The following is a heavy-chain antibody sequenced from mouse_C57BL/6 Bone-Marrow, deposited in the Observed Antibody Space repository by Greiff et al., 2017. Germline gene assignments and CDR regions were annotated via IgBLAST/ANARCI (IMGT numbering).Heavy chain of an antibody. D-gene: IGHD2-12*01. CDR3: TTIYRYEVYFDY. J-gene: IGHJ2*01. Sequence: VQLKESGAELVRPGASVKLSCTASGFNIKDDYMHWVKQRPEQGLEWIGWIDPENGDTEYASKFQGKATITAATSSNTAYLQLSSLTSEDTAVYYYTTIYRYEVYFDYWGQGTTLTVSS. V-gene: IGHV14-4*01. CDR1: GFNIKDDY. CDR2: IDPENGDT.